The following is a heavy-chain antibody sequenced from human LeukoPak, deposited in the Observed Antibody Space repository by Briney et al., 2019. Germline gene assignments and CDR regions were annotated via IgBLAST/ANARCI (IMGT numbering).Heavy chain of an antibody. CDR2: IYYSGST. Sequence: SETLSLTCTVSGGSISSSSYYWGWIRQPPGKGLEWIVSIYYSGSTYYNPSLKGRVTISVDTSKNQFSLKLSSVTAADTAVYYCARLDGGPLLYYYYYGMDVWGQGTTLTVSS. D-gene: IGHD2-15*01. V-gene: IGHV4-39*01. J-gene: IGHJ6*02. CDR3: ARLDGGPLLYYYYYGMDV. CDR1: GGSISSSSYY.